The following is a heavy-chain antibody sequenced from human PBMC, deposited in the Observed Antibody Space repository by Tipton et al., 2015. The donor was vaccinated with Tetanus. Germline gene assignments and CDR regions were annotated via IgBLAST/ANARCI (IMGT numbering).Heavy chain of an antibody. CDR1: GYTFTGYY. J-gene: IGHJ4*02. CDR3: VARGDLGFDY. Sequence: QLVQSGAEVKKPGASVIVSCKASGYTFTGYYIHWVRQAPGQGLEWMGRMNSNTGDTYSAQNFQGGVTMTRETSISTAYMELSRLTSDDTAMYYCVARGDLGFDYWGQGTQVTVSS. CDR2: MNSNTGDT. D-gene: IGHD3-16*01. V-gene: IGHV1-2*06.